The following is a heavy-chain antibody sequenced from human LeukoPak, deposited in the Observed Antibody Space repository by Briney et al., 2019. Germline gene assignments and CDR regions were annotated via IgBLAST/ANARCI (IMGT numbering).Heavy chain of an antibody. J-gene: IGHJ4*02. V-gene: IGHV1-8*01. CDR2: MNPNSGNT. CDR3: ARDPIPYYYDSSGYYPEVSDY. D-gene: IGHD3-22*01. Sequence: GASVKVSCKASGYTFTSYGINWVRQATGQGLEWMGWMNPNSGNTGYAQKFQGRVTMTRDTSISTAYMELSRLRSDDTAVYYCARDPIPYYYDSSGYYPEVSDYWGQGTLVTVSS. CDR1: GYTFTSYG.